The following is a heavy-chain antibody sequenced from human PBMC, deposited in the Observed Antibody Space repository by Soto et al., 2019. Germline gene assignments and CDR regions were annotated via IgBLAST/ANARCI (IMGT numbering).Heavy chain of an antibody. D-gene: IGHD3-16*01. CDR1: GGSMSSFY. J-gene: IGHJ4*02. CDR2: IYGFGGT. CDR3: AREEASSYASRHFHD. V-gene: IGHV4-4*07. Sequence: QVQLQASGPGLVKSSETLSLTCTVSGGSMSSFYWSWIRQPAGKGLEWIARIYGFGGTTYNTSLKSGVTLSLDTSQKKFSLTLTSVTAADTAVYYCAREEASSYASRHFHDWGQGTLVTVSS.